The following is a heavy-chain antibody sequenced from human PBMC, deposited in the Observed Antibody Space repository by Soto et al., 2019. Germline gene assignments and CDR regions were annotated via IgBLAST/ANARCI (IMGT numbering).Heavy chain of an antibody. CDR1: GGSFSGYY. CDR2: INHSGST. J-gene: IGHJ4*02. CDR3: ARGQSEPPKITMIVVVHHFDY. V-gene: IGHV4-34*01. Sequence: SETLSLTCAVYGGSFSGYYWSWIRQPPGKGLEWIGEINHSGSTNYNPSLKSRVTISVDTSKNQFSLKLSSVTAADTAVYYCARGQSEPPKITMIVVVHHFDYWGQGTLVTVSS. D-gene: IGHD3-22*01.